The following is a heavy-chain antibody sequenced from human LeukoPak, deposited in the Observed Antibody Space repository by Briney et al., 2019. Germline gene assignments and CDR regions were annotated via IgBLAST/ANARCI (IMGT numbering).Heavy chain of an antibody. Sequence: SGGSLRLSCAASGLTVSTDYMSWVRQAPGKGLEWVSVIYSGGSTYYAGSLKGRFTISRDNAKNSLYLQMNSLRAEDTAVYYCARVGPSVAGTAPLGYWGQGTLVTVSS. CDR1: GLTVSTDY. V-gene: IGHV3-53*01. CDR3: ARVGPSVAGTAPLGY. D-gene: IGHD6-19*01. CDR2: IYSGGST. J-gene: IGHJ4*02.